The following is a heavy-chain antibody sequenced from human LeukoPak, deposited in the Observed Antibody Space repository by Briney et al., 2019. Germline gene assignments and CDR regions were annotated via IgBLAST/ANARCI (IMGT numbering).Heavy chain of an antibody. CDR1: GFTFSGYG. J-gene: IGHJ4*02. D-gene: IGHD3-10*01. Sequence: GGSLRLSCAASGFTFSGYGMHWVRQAPGKGLEWVAVIWYDGSNKYYADSVKGRFTISRDNSKNTLYLQMNSLRAEDTAVYYCARDRFGELVDYWGQGTLVTVSS. CDR2: IWYDGSNK. CDR3: ARDRFGELVDY. V-gene: IGHV3-33*01.